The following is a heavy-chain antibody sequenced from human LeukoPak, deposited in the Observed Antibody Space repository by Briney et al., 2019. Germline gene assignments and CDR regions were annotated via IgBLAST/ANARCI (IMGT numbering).Heavy chain of an antibody. CDR1: GYTFTGYY. Sequence: ASVKVSCKASGYTFTGYYMHWVRQAPGQGLEWMGWINPNSGGTNYAQKFQGRVTMTRDTSISTAYMELSRLRSDDTAVYYCARPMHHDYGNYGGFHYWGQGTLVTVSS. D-gene: IGHD4-11*01. J-gene: IGHJ4*02. CDR2: INPNSGGT. CDR3: ARPMHHDYGNYGGFHY. V-gene: IGHV1-2*02.